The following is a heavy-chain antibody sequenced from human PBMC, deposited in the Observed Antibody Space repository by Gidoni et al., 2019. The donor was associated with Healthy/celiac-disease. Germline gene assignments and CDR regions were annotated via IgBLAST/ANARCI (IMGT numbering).Heavy chain of an antibody. CDR1: GFTFSRYS. V-gene: IGHV3-21*01. CDR3: AREGVGYDSSGHPGAFDI. D-gene: IGHD3-22*01. J-gene: IGHJ3*02. CDR2: ISSSSSYI. Sequence: EVQLVESGGGLVKPGGSLRLSCAASGFTFSRYSMTWVRQAPGKGLEWVSSISSSSSYIYDADSVKGRFTISRDNAKNSLYLQMNSLRAEDTAVYYCAREGVGYDSSGHPGAFDIWGQGTMVTVSS.